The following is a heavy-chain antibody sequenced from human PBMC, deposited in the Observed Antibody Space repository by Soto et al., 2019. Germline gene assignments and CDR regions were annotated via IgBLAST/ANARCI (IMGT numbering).Heavy chain of an antibody. D-gene: IGHD3-22*01. CDR3: ARDRLFDSNTYYYNYGMDV. V-gene: IGHV3-30-3*01. Sequence: QVPLVESGGGVVQPGRSLRLSCAASGFTFNSYAMHWVRQAPGKGLEWVAVISYGGGDKYYADSVKGRFTIPRDNSKNMLYLQMNSLRADETAVYYCARDRLFDSNTYYYNYGMDVRGQGTTVTVSS. CDR2: ISYGGGDK. J-gene: IGHJ6*02. CDR1: GFTFNSYA.